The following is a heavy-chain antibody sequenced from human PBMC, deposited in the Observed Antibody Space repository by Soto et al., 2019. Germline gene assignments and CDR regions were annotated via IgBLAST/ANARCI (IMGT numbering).Heavy chain of an antibody. D-gene: IGHD4-17*01. CDR1: GGTFSSYA. CDR3: ASQMTTVTPNWFDP. V-gene: IGHV1-69*01. Sequence: QVQLVQSGAEVKKPGSSVKVSCKASGGTFSSYAISWVRQAPGQGLEWMGGIIPIFGTANYAQKLQGRVTITADESTSTAYMELSSLRSEDTAVYYCASQMTTVTPNWFDPWGQGTLVTVSS. J-gene: IGHJ5*02. CDR2: IIPIFGTA.